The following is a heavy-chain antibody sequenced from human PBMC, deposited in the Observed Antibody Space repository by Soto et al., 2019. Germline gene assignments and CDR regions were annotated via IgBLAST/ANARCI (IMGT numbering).Heavy chain of an antibody. CDR1: GGSFSGYY. V-gene: IGHV4-34*01. Sequence: KASETLSLTCAVYGGSFSGYYWSWIRQPPGKGLEWIGEINHSGSTNYNPSLKSRVTISVDTSKNQFSLKLSSVTAADTAVYYCARGHYYGSGIVINWFDPWGQGTLVTVSS. D-gene: IGHD3-10*01. J-gene: IGHJ5*02. CDR2: INHSGST. CDR3: ARGHYYGSGIVINWFDP.